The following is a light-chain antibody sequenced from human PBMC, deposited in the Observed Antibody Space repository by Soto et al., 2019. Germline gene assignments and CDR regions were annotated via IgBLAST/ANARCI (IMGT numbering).Light chain of an antibody. J-gene: IGLJ2*01. CDR3: QTWGTGIRV. V-gene: IGLV4-69*01. Sequence: QSVLTQSPSASASLGASVKLTCTLSSGLSSYAIAWHQQQPEKGPRYLMKVNSDGSHTKGDGIPDRFSGSSSGAERYLTISSLQSEDEADYYCQTWGTGIRVFGGGTQLTVL. CDR1: SGLSSYA. CDR2: VNSDGSH.